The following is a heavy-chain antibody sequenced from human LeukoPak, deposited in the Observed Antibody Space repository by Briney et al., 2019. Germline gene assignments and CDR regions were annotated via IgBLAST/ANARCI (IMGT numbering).Heavy chain of an antibody. V-gene: IGHV4-61*02. Sequence: SETLSLTCTVSGYSITNNYYWDWIRQPAGKRLEWIGRVYSSGRTNYNPSLRSRVTISVDTSKSHFSLRLSSVTAADTAVYYCARAVDSRGYQHRGFDPWGQGTLVTVSS. CDR3: ARAVDSRGYQHRGFDP. D-gene: IGHD3-22*01. CDR2: VYSSGRT. CDR1: GYSITNNYY. J-gene: IGHJ5*02.